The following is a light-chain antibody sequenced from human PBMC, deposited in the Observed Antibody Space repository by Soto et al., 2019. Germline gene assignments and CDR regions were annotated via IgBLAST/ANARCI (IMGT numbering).Light chain of an antibody. CDR1: QSVSSN. Sequence: EIVMTQSPATLSVSPGERATLSCRASQSVSSNLAWYQQKPGQAPRLLICGASTRATGIPARFSGSGSGTEFTLTISSLQSEDFAVYYCQQYNNWPPWTFGPGTKVDIK. J-gene: IGKJ3*01. CDR2: GAS. CDR3: QQYNNWPPWT. V-gene: IGKV3-15*01.